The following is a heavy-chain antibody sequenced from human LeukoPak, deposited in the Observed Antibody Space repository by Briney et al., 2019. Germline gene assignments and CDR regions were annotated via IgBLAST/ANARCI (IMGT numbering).Heavy chain of an antibody. Sequence: GGSLRLSCAASGFTFNNAWMNWVRQAPGKGLEWVGRIKSKNVGGTTDYAAPVKGRFTISRDDSKNTVYLQMNSLKIEDTAVYYCTSHAAFDPWGQGTLVTV. V-gene: IGHV3-15*01. CDR2: IKSKNVGGTT. J-gene: IGHJ5*02. CDR3: TSHAAFDP. CDR1: GFTFNNAW.